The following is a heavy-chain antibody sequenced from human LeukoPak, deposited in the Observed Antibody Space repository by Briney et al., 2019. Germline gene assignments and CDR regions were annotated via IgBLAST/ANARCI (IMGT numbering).Heavy chain of an antibody. V-gene: IGHV3-48*04. J-gene: IGHJ4*02. CDR1: GFTFSSYS. D-gene: IGHD4-17*01. CDR2: ISSSSSTI. CDR3: ARATTVTTCDY. Sequence: GGSLRLSCAASGFTFSSYSMNWVRQAPGKGLEWVSYISSSSSTIYYAASVKGRFTISRDNAKNSLYLQMHSLRAADTAVYYCARATTVTTCDYWGQGTLVTVSS.